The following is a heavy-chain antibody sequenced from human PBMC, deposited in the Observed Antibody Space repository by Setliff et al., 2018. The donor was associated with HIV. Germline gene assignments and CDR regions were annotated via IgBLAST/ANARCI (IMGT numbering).Heavy chain of an antibody. V-gene: IGHV3-21*01. CDR1: GFTFSSYS. CDR3: ARGGNFYYDSSSSLCDY. J-gene: IGHJ4*02. CDR2: ISSSSSYT. D-gene: IGHD3-22*01. Sequence: GGSLRLSCAASGFTFSSYSMNWVRQAPGKGLEWVSYISSSSSYTHYADSVKGRFTISRDNAKNSLYLQMNSLRAEDTAVYHCARGGNFYYDSSSSLCDYWGQGALVTVSS.